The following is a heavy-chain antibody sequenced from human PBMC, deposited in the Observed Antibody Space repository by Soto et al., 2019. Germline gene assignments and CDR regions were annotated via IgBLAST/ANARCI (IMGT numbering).Heavy chain of an antibody. J-gene: IGHJ5*02. Sequence: SETLSLTCTVSGGSISSSSYYWGWIRQPPGKGLEWIGSIYYSGSTYYNPSLKSRVTISVDTSKNQFSLKLSSVTAADTAVYYCARHGDWFDPWGQGTLVTVSS. CDR1: GGSISSSSYY. V-gene: IGHV4-39*01. CDR2: IYYSGST. D-gene: IGHD3-3*01. CDR3: ARHGDWFDP.